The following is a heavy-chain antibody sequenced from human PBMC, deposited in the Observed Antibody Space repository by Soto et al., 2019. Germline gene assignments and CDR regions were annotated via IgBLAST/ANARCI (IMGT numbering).Heavy chain of an antibody. CDR2: ISGSGGST. Sequence: EVQLLESGGGLVQPGGSLRLSCAASGFPFSGYAMSWVRRAPGKGPEWVSSISGSGGSTYYADSVKGRFTISRDNSKNTLYLQMNSLRAEDTAVYYCAKDPYSSSWLDYWGQGTLVTVSS. CDR1: GFPFSGYA. V-gene: IGHV3-23*01. J-gene: IGHJ4*02. D-gene: IGHD6-13*01. CDR3: AKDPYSSSWLDY.